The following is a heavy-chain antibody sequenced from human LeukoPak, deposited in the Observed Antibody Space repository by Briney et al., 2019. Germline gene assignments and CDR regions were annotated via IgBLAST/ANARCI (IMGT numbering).Heavy chain of an antibody. D-gene: IGHD3-22*01. CDR2: ISGSGGST. CDR3: AKFSSSGYDYGYLDY. J-gene: IGHJ4*02. V-gene: IGHV3-23*01. Sequence: GESLRLSCAASGFTFSTYAMSWVRQAPGKGLEWVSAISGSGGSTYYADSVKGRFTVSRDISKNTLYLQMNSLRAEDTAVYYCAKFSSSGYDYGYLDYWGQGTLVTASS. CDR1: GFTFSTYA.